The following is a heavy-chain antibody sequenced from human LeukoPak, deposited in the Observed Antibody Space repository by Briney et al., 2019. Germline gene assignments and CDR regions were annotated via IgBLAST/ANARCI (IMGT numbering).Heavy chain of an antibody. D-gene: IGHD6-19*01. V-gene: IGHV3-30-3*01. CDR3: ARDWSEGSSGWYYYGMDA. CDR1: GFTFSSYT. Sequence: PGRSLRLSCAASGFTFSSYTMHWGCQGPGQGLERVSVISFDGSKKYYADPVNGRFTISRDNSKNTLYLQMNSLRAEDTAVYYCARDWSEGSSGWYYYGMDAWGQGTTVTVSS. CDR2: ISFDGSKK. J-gene: IGHJ6*02.